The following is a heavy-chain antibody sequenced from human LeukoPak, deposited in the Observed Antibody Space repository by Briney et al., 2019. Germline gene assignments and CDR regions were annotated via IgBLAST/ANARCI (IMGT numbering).Heavy chain of an antibody. J-gene: IGHJ3*02. CDR3: ARDRTMIVGDAFDI. D-gene: IGHD3-22*01. V-gene: IGHV4-34*01. CDR1: GGSFSGYY. CDR2: INHSGST. Sequence: SETLPLTCAVYGGSFSGYYWSWIRQPPGKGLEWIGEINHSGSTYYNPSLKSRVTISVDTSKNQFSLKLSSVTAADTAVYYCARDRTMIVGDAFDIWGQGTMVTVSS.